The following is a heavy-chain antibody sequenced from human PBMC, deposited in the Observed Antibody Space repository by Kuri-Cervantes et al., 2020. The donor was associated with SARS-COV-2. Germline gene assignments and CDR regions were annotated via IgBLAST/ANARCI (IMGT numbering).Heavy chain of an antibody. J-gene: IGHJ4*02. V-gene: IGHV3-30*18. CDR3: AKDHFGVHDF. D-gene: IGHD2-21*01. Sequence: GESLKISCAASGFNFSRADMHWVRQAPGKGLEWVAFISYDGKHKKCIGSGKGRFAISRDNSQNTLLLQMTSLRSEDTAMYYCAKDHFGVHDFWGQGTLVTDSS. CDR2: ISYDGKHK. CDR1: GFNFSRAD.